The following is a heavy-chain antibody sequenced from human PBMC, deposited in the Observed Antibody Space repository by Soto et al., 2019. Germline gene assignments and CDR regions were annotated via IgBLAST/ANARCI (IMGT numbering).Heavy chain of an antibody. J-gene: IGHJ4*02. CDR1: GGSISSYY. V-gene: IGHV4-59*01. CDR3: ARFTVGYCSSTSCSNIYYFDY. CDR2: IYYSRST. D-gene: IGHD2-2*01. Sequence: ETLSLTCTVSGGSISSYYWSWIRQPPGKGLEWIGYIYYSRSTNYNPSLKSRVTISVDTSKNQFSLKLSSVTAADTAVYYCARFTVGYCSSTSCSNIYYFDYWGQGTLVTVSS.